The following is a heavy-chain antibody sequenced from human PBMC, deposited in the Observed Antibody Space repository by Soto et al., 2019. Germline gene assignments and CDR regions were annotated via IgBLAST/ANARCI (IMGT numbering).Heavy chain of an antibody. CDR1: GYSISSGYY. CDR2: IYHSGST. V-gene: IGHV4-38-2*01. Sequence: SETLSLTCAVSGYSISSGYYWGWIRQPPGKGLEWIGSIYHSGSTYYNPSLKSRVTISVDTSKNQFSLKLSSVTAADTAVYYLGRNPGGNKGELWGQGTLVTVSS. J-gene: IGHJ4*02. CDR3: GRNPGGNKGEL. D-gene: IGHD1-1*01.